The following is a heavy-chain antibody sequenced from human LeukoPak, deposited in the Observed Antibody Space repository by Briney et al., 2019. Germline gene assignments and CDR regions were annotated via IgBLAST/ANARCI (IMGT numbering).Heavy chain of an antibody. CDR1: GYTFTSYG. CDR3: ARGQKVRQLVVGVDY. D-gene: IGHD6-6*01. V-gene: IGHV1-18*01. J-gene: IGHJ4*02. Sequence: ASVKVSCKASGYTFTSYGISWVRQAPGQGLEWMGWISAYNGNTNYAQKLQGRVTMTTDTSTSTAYMELRSLRSDDTAVYYCARGQKVRQLVVGVDYWGQGTLVTVSS. CDR2: ISAYNGNT.